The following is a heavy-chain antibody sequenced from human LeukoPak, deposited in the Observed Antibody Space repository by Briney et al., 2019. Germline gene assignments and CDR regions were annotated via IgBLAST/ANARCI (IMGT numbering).Heavy chain of an antibody. CDR2: IYYSGST. D-gene: IGHD3-10*01. CDR3: ARHRRDYGSGSGWFDP. CDR1: GGSISSYY. Sequence: SETLSLTCTVSGGSISSYYWSWIRQPPGKGLEWIGYIYYSGSTNYNPSLKSRVTISVDTSKNQFSLKLSSVTAADTAVYYCARHRRDYGSGSGWFDPWGQGTLVTVSS. V-gene: IGHV4-59*08. J-gene: IGHJ5*02.